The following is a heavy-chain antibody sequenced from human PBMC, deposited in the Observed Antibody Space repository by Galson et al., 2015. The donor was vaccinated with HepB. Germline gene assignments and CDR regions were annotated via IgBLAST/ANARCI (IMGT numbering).Heavy chain of an antibody. CDR2: ISGSGGST. J-gene: IGHJ6*02. Sequence: SLRLSCAASGFTFGSYAMSWVRQAPGKGLEWVSAISGSGGSTYYADSVKGRFTISRDNPKNTLYLQMNSLRAEDTAVYYCAKAVSSSWYPSYYYYYYGMDVWGQGTTVTVSS. V-gene: IGHV3-23*01. D-gene: IGHD6-13*01. CDR1: GFTFGSYA. CDR3: AKAVSSSWYPSYYYYYYGMDV.